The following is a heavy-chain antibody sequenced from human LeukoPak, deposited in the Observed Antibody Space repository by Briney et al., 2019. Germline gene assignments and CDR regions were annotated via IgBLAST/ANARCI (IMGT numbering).Heavy chain of an antibody. J-gene: IGHJ6*02. D-gene: IGHD3-3*01. CDR2: ISGDGGST. Sequence: GGSLRLSCAASGFTYDDYAMHWARQAPGKGLEWVSLISGDGGSTYYADSVKGRITISRDNSKNSLYLQMNSLRTEDTALYYCANDFWSGCSSYYYYGMDVWGQGTTVTVSS. V-gene: IGHV3-43*02. CDR3: ANDFWSGCSSYYYYGMDV. CDR1: GFTYDDYA.